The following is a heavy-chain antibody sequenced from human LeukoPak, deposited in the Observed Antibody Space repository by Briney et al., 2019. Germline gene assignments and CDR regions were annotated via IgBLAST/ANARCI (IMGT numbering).Heavy chain of an antibody. CDR1: GGSFSGYY. D-gene: IGHD6-19*01. Sequence: SETLSLTCAVYGGSFSGYYWSWIRQPPGKGLEWIGEINHSGSTNYNPSLKSRVTISVDTSKNQFSLQLNSVTPEDTAVYYCARAVLSSGSSGSFRWGYYYYMDVWGKGTTVTVSS. J-gene: IGHJ6*03. V-gene: IGHV4-34*01. CDR2: INHSGST. CDR3: ARAVLSSGSSGSFRWGYYYYMDV.